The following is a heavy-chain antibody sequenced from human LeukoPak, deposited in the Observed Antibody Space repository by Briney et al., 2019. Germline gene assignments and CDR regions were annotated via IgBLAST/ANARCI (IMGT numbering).Heavy chain of an antibody. D-gene: IGHD6-13*01. CDR2: ISSAGSA. Sequence: GGSLRLSCGASGFTFSSYPMTWVRQSPGKGLEWVSAISSAGSANYADSVKSRFTISRDNSKSTLDLQMNSLRAEDTAVYACAKGYSSVWYYFDSWGQGTLVTVSS. J-gene: IGHJ4*02. V-gene: IGHV3-23*01. CDR1: GFTFSSYP. CDR3: AKGYSSVWYYFDS.